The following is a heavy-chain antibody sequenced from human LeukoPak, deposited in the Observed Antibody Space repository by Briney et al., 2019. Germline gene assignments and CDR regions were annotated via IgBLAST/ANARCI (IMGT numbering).Heavy chain of an antibody. J-gene: IGHJ4*02. CDR3: ARRVYCSSTSCYAEYYFDY. CDR1: GYSFTSYW. CDR2: IYPGDSDT. D-gene: IGHD2-2*01. Sequence: GESLKISCKGSGYSFTSYWIGWVRQMPGKGLEWMGIIYPGDSDTRYSPSFQGQVTISADKSISTAYLQWSSLKASDTAMYYCARRVYCSSTSCYAEYYFDYWGQGTLVTVPS. V-gene: IGHV5-51*01.